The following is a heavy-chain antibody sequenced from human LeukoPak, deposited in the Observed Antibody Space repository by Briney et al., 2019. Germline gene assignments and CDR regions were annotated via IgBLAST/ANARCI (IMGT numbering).Heavy chain of an antibody. J-gene: IGHJ4*02. CDR1: GGSISSGDYY. CDR2: IYYSGST. Sequence: SQTLSLTCTVSGGSISSGDYYWSWIRQPPGKGLEWIGYIYYSGSTHYNPSLKSRVTISVDTSKNQFSLKLSSVTAADTAVYYCARDPGFRYFDYWGQGTLVTVSS. CDR3: ARDPGFRYFDY. V-gene: IGHV4-30-4*08.